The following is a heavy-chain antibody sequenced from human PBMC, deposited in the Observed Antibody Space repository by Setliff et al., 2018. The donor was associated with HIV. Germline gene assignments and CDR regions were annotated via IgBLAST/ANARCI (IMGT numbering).Heavy chain of an antibody. D-gene: IGHD3-10*01. CDR3: ATVPPSGTYLDY. Sequence: PSETLSLTCDVSGDSVTSKSYSWTWIRQPPGKGLEWMGYIIPSGTTHYSPSLKSRLTISIDKSMNHFSLTLSSVTVADTAVYYCATVPPSGTYLDYWGPGMLVTVSS. J-gene: IGHJ4*02. CDR1: GDSVTSKSYS. CDR2: IIPSGTT. V-gene: IGHV4-30-2*01.